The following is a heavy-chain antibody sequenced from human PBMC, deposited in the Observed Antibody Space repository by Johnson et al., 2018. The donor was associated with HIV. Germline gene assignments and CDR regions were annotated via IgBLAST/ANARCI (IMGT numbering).Heavy chain of an antibody. D-gene: IGHD6-13*01. CDR1: RFTLRAYT. J-gene: IGHJ3*01. CDR3: ARPRTEVLSAGAFEF. CDR2: ISSDAHNT. Sequence: QVQLVESGGGVVQPGRSLRLSCAASRFTLRAYTMHWVRQAPGKGLEWVALISSDAHNTYYGDSVKGRFTVSRDNSKNTLFLQMNSLRDDDTAMYYCARPRTEVLSAGAFEFWGPGTMFTVSS. V-gene: IGHV3-30*04.